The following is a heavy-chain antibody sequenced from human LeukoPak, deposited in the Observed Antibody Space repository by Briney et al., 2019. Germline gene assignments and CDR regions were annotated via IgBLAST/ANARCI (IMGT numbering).Heavy chain of an antibody. CDR1: GGSISSSSYY. CDR2: IYYSGSA. Sequence: SETLSLTCTVSGGSISSSSYYWGWIRQPPGKGLEWIGSIYYSGSAFYNPSLKSRVTMSVDTSKNQFSLKLSSVTAADTAVYYCARGWELQDYWGQGTLVTVSS. CDR3: ARGWELQDY. D-gene: IGHD1-26*01. J-gene: IGHJ4*02. V-gene: IGHV4-39*01.